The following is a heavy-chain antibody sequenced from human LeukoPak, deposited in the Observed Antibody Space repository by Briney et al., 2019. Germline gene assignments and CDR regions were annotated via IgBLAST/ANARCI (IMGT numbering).Heavy chain of an antibody. CDR2: INHSGST. V-gene: IGHV4-34*01. D-gene: IGHD6-13*01. CDR1: GGSFSGYY. CDR3: ARGKRVFYSSSWLLDSWFDP. J-gene: IGHJ5*02. Sequence: SETLSLTCAVYGGSFSGYYWSWIRQPPGKGLEWIGEINHSGSTNYNPSLKSRVTISVDTSKNQFSLKLSSVTAADTAVYYCARGKRVFYSSSWLLDSWFDPWGQGTLVTVSS.